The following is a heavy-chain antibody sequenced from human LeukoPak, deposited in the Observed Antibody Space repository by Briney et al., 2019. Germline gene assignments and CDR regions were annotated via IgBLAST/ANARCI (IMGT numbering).Heavy chain of an antibody. CDR1: GGSFSGYY. J-gene: IGHJ4*02. CDR3: AREGSSPFDY. Sequence: SETLSLTCAVYGGSFSGYYWSWIRQPPGKGLEWIGEIYHSGSTNYNPSLKSRVTISVDKSKNQFTLKLSSVTAADTAVYYCAREGSSPFDYWGQGTLVTVSS. D-gene: IGHD1-26*01. CDR2: IYHSGST. V-gene: IGHV4-34*01.